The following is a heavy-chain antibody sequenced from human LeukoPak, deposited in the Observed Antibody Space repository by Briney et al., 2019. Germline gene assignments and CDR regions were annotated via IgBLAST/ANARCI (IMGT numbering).Heavy chain of an antibody. V-gene: IGHV3-21*01. CDR3: ARVLLVTDTKWDAFDI. CDR2: ISSSSSYI. D-gene: IGHD3-10*01. J-gene: IGHJ3*02. CDR1: GFTFSSYS. Sequence: PGGSLRLSCAASGFTFSSYSMNWVRQAPGKGLEWVSSISSSSSYIYYADSVKGRFTISRDNAKNSLYLQMNSLRAEDTAVYYCARVLLVTDTKWDAFDIWGQGTMVTVSS.